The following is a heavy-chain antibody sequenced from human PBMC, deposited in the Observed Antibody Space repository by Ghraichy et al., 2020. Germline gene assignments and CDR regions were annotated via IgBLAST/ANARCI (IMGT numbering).Heavy chain of an antibody. Sequence: ASVKVSCKASGYTFTSYYMHWVRQAPGQGLEWMGIINPSGGSTSYAQKFQGRVTMTRDTSTSTVYMELSSLRSEDTAVYYCARAQQQLDYYYYGMDVWGQGTTVTVSS. CDR1: GYTFTSYY. V-gene: IGHV1-46*01. CDR2: INPSGGST. J-gene: IGHJ6*02. CDR3: ARAQQQLDYYYYGMDV. D-gene: IGHD6-13*01.